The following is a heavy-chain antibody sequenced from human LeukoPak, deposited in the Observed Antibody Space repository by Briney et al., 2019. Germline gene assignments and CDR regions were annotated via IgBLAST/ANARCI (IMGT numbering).Heavy chain of an antibody. CDR1: GYTFTSYG. CDR3: ARAGDGDYDILTGYYHAPEVYGMDV. Sequence: ATVKVSCKASGYTFTSYGISWVRQAPGQGLEWMGWISAYNGNTNYAQKLQGRVTMTTDTSTSTAYMELRSLRSDDTAVYYCARAGDGDYDILTGYYHAPEVYGMDVWGQGTTVTVSS. V-gene: IGHV1-18*01. CDR2: ISAYNGNT. D-gene: IGHD3-9*01. J-gene: IGHJ6*02.